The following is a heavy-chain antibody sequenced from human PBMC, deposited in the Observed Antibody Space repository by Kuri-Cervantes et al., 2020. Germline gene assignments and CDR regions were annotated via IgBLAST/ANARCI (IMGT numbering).Heavy chain of an antibody. D-gene: IGHD6-25*01. CDR3: AKDSSPLIAAALDY. CDR2: ISWNSGSI. CDR1: GFTFDDYV. Sequence: SLKTSCAAAGFTFDDYVMHWVRQAPGKGLGWVSGISWNSGSIDYADSVKGRFTISRDNAKNSLYLQMNSLRAEDTALYYCAKDSSPLIAAALDYWGQGTLVTVSS. V-gene: IGHV3-9*01. J-gene: IGHJ4*02.